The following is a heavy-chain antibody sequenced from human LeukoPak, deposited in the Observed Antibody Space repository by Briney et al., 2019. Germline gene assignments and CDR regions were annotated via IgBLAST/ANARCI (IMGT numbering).Heavy chain of an antibody. D-gene: IGHD4-11*01. CDR2: ISHDEYSK. CDR3: AKDVDYTFDH. V-gene: IGHV3-30*02. CDR1: GFPFSSYG. Sequence: GGSLRLSCAASGFPFSSYGVHWVRHAPGKGLEWVAFISHDEYSKKYADSVRDRFSISRDNSKNTVYLQMNSLRAEDTALYYCAKDVDYTFDHWGQGTLVTVSS. J-gene: IGHJ4*02.